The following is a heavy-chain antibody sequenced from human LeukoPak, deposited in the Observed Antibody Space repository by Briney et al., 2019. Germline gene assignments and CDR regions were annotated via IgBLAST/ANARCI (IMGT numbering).Heavy chain of an antibody. J-gene: IGHJ6*04. Sequence: GGSLRLSCVASGFTLSSYEMNWVRQAPGKGLEWLSYIGSSDSTTHYADSVKGRFTISRDNAKNSLYLQMNSLRVEDTAVYYCAELGITMIGGVWGKGTTVTISS. CDR3: AELGITMIGGV. V-gene: IGHV3-48*03. D-gene: IGHD3-10*02. CDR2: IGSSDSTT. CDR1: GFTLSSYE.